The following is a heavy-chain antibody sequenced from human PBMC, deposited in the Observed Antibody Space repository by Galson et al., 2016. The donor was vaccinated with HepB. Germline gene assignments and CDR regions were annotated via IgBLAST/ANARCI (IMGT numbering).Heavy chain of an antibody. CDR1: GGSISSYY. CDR2: IHYSGST. D-gene: IGHD6-19*01. V-gene: IGHV4-59*01. J-gene: IGHJ6*03. Sequence: SETLSLTCTVSGGSISSYYWSWIRQPPGKGLEWIGYIHYSGSTNYNPSLKSRVTISVDTSKNQFSLKLSSVTAADTAVYYCAREGRQWLVYYMDVWGKGTTVTVSS. CDR3: AREGRQWLVYYMDV.